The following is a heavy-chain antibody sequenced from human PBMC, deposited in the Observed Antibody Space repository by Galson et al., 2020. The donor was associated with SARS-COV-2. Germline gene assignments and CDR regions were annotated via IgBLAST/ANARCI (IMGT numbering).Heavy chain of an antibody. Sequence: GEFLKISCAASGFTFSNYWMHWVRQAPGKGLVWVSRVNSDGTSTSYADSVKGRFTISRDNAKNTLYLQMNSLRAEDTAVYYCAKEYYYDSSGPLDAFDIWGQGTMVTVSS. V-gene: IGHV3-74*01. CDR2: VNSDGTST. J-gene: IGHJ3*02. CDR3: AKEYYYDSSGPLDAFDI. D-gene: IGHD3-22*01. CDR1: GFTFSNYW.